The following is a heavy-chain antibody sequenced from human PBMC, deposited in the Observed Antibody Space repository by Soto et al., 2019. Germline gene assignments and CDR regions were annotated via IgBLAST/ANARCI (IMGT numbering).Heavy chain of an antibody. CDR2: INHIGST. V-gene: IGHV4-34*01. Sequence: SETLSLTCAVYGGSFSGYYWSWIRQPPGKGLEWIGEINHIGSTNYNPSLKSRVTISVDTSKNQFSLKLSSLTAADTVVYYCARQGDVDTAMVILFDYWGQGTLVTVSS. J-gene: IGHJ4*02. D-gene: IGHD5-18*01. CDR1: GGSFSGYY. CDR3: ARQGDVDTAMVILFDY.